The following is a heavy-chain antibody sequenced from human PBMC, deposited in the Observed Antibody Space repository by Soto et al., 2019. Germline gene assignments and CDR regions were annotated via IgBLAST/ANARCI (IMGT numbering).Heavy chain of an antibody. CDR2: IIPIFGTP. J-gene: IGHJ6*02. Sequence: QVQLVQSGAEAKKPGSSVKVSCRASGGIFSSFTISWVRQAPGQGLEWMGGIIPIFGTPTYAQKFQGRVTITGDKSTTTVYMELSSLRSDDTAVYYCATHGATTMARGAMKHYYYVMDVWGQGTTVTVSS. D-gene: IGHD3-10*01. V-gene: IGHV1-69*06. CDR1: GGIFSSFT. CDR3: ATHGATTMARGAMKHYYYVMDV.